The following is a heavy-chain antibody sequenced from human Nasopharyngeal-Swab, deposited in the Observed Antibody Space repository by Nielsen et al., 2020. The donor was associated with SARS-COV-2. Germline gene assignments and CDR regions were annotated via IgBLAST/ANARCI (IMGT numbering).Heavy chain of an antibody. Sequence: GESLKISCAASGFTFSSYGMHWVRQAPGKGLEWVAVIWYDGSNKYYADSVEGRFTISRDNSKNTLYLQMNSLRAEDTAVYYCARDYYGSSGYYYFDYWGQGTLVTVSS. CDR2: IWYDGSNK. CDR3: ARDYYGSSGYYYFDY. D-gene: IGHD3-22*01. J-gene: IGHJ4*02. CDR1: GFTFSSYG. V-gene: IGHV3-33*01.